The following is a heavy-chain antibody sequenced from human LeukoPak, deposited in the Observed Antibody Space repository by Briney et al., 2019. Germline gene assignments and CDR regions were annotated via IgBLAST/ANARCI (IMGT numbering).Heavy chain of an antibody. V-gene: IGHV3-7*03. CDR2: IKPDGSEK. D-gene: IGHD5-12*01. CDR1: GFTFSSYW. Sequence: GGSLRLSCAASGFTFSSYWMTWVRQAPGKGLEWVANIKPDGSEKYYVDSVRGRFTISRDNAKNSLYLQMNSLRAEDTAVYYCARAEGATMRDYWGQGTLVTVSS. J-gene: IGHJ4*02. CDR3: ARAEGATMRDY.